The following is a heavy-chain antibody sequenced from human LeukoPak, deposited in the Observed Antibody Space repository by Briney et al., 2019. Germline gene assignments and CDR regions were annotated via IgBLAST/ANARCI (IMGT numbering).Heavy chain of an antibody. D-gene: IGHD3-10*01. V-gene: IGHV3-23*01. Sequence: GGSLRLSCAASGFTFSSYAMTWVRQAPGKGLEWVSAISGSGGSTYYADSVKGRFINSRDISKNTVSLQMNSLRAEDTAVYYCAKGSDHYGLETYFDSWGQGTLVTVSS. J-gene: IGHJ4*02. CDR1: GFTFSSYA. CDR3: AKGSDHYGLETYFDS. CDR2: ISGSGGST.